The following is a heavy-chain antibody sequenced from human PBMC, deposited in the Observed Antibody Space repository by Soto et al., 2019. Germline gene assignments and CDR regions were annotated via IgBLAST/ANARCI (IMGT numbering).Heavy chain of an antibody. CDR1: GGTFSSYT. CDR3: ARDPPPYCSSTSCLFRFDY. CDR2: IIPILGIA. V-gene: IGHV1-69*04. J-gene: IGHJ4*02. D-gene: IGHD2-2*01. Sequence: ASVKVSCKASGGTFSSYTIIWVRQAPGQGLEWMGRIIPILGIANYAQKFQGRVTITADKSTSTAYMELSSLRSEDTAVYYCARDPPPYCSSTSCLFRFDYWGLGTLVTVSS.